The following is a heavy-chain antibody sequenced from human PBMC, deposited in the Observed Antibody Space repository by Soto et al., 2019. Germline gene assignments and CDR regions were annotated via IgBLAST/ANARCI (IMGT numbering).Heavy chain of an antibody. V-gene: IGHV4-31*03. CDR1: GGSISSGGYY. Sequence: SETLSLTCTVSGGSISSGGYYWSWIRQPPGKGLEWIGYIYYSGSTYYNPSLKSRVTISVDTSKNQSSLKLSSVTAADTAVYYCARVCGGDCHNGMDVWGQGTTVTVSS. J-gene: IGHJ6*02. CDR3: ARVCGGDCHNGMDV. D-gene: IGHD2-21*02. CDR2: IYYSGST.